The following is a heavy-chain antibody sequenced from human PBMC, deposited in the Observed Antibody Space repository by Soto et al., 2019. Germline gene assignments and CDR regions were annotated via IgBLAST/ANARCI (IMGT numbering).Heavy chain of an antibody. CDR2: ISWDGGST. Sequence: EVQLVESGGVVVQPGGSLRLSCAASGFTFDDYTMHWVRQAPGKGLERVSLISWDGGSTYYADSVKDRFTISRDNSKNSLYLQMNSLRAEDTALYYFAKVSGATNEPNDYWGQGTLVTVSS. D-gene: IGHD2-8*01. J-gene: IGHJ4*02. CDR3: AKVSGATNEPNDY. V-gene: IGHV3-43*01. CDR1: GFTFDDYT.